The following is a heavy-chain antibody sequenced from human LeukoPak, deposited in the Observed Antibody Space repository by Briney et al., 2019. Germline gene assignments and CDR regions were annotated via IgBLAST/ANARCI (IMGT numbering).Heavy chain of an antibody. Sequence: GGSLRLSCELSGIPFIDAWMSWVRQAPGEGLEWVGRIKGTTADGTTAYAAPVKGRFLITRDDSQRMVYLQMDSLKIEDTAVYFCTWVDCSGGSCYFASWGQGTQVTVSS. CDR3: TWVDCSGGSCYFAS. CDR2: IKGTTADGTT. J-gene: IGHJ4*02. CDR1: GIPFIDAW. V-gene: IGHV3-15*01. D-gene: IGHD2-15*01.